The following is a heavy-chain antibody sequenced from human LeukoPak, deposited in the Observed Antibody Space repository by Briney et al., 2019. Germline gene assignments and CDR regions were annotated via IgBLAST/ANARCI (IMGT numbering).Heavy chain of an antibody. Sequence: GGSLRPSCAASGFTFSSYSMNWVRQAPGKGLEWVSSISSSSSYIYYADSVQGRFTISRDNAKNSLYLQMNSLRAEDTAVYYCVGQQLLRLPFDYWGQGTLVTVSS. V-gene: IGHV3-21*01. CDR1: GFTFSSYS. J-gene: IGHJ4*02. CDR3: VGQQLLRLPFDY. D-gene: IGHD6-13*01. CDR2: ISSSSSYI.